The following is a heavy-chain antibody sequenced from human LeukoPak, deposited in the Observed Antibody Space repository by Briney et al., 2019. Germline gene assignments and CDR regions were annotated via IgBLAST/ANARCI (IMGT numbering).Heavy chain of an antibody. CDR2: LYSGGRT. J-gene: IGHJ4*02. CDR1: GFSVSSNY. CDR3: ARGEGLFDY. V-gene: IGHV3-53*01. Sequence: GGSLRLSCTAFGFSVSSNYMSWVRQAPGKGLEWVSVLYSGGRTNYADSVKGRFTISRDNSKNTLYLQMNSLRAEDTAFYYCARGEGLFDYWGQGTLVTVSS.